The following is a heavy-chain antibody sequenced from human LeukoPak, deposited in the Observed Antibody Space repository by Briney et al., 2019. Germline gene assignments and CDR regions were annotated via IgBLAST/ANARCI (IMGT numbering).Heavy chain of an antibody. J-gene: IGHJ4*02. V-gene: IGHV3-23*01. CDR1: EITFNSYA. CDR2: ISGSGGNT. CDR3: VREDTPATANY. Sequence: PGGSLRLSCTASEITFNSYAMTWVRQAPGKGLEWVSAISGSGGNTYFADSVTGRFTISRDNSKDTLFLQMHSLRPGDTAVYYCVREDTPATANYWGQGTLVTISS. D-gene: IGHD2-21*02.